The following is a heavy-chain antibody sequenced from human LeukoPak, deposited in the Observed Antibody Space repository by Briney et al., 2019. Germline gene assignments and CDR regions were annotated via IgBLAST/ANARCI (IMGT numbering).Heavy chain of an antibody. Sequence: PSETLSLTCTVSGYSISSGYYWGWIRQPPGKGLEWIGSISHSGNTYYNPSLKSRVTISLDTSKNQFSLKLSSVTAADTAVYYCARFDYWGQGTLVTVSS. CDR2: ISHSGNT. J-gene: IGHJ4*02. V-gene: IGHV4-38-2*02. CDR3: ARFDY. CDR1: GYSISSGYY.